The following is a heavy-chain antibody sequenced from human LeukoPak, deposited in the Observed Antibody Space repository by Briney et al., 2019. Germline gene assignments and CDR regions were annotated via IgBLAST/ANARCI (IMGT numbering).Heavy chain of an antibody. Sequence: HPGRSLRLSCAASGFTFSSYAMHWVRQAPGKGLEWVAVISYDGSNKYYADSVKGRFTISRDNSKNTLYLQMNSLRAEDTAVYCCVKDLAGLTNSQYYGMDVWGQGTTVTVSS. D-gene: IGHD2/OR15-2a*01. CDR1: GFTFSSYA. V-gene: IGHV3-30-3*01. CDR3: VKDLAGLTNSQYYGMDV. CDR2: ISYDGSNK. J-gene: IGHJ6*02.